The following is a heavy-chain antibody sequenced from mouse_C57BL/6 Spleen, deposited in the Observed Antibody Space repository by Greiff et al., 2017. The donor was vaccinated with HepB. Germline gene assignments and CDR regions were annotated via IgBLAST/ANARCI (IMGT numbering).Heavy chain of an antibody. CDR2: IYPRDGST. CDR1: GYTFTSYD. Sequence: QVQLKQSGPELVKPGASVKLSCKASGYTFTSYDINWVKQRPGQGLEWIGWIYPRDGSTKYNEKFKGTATLTVDTSSSTAYMELHSLTSEDSAVYFCAKEGDFNYGSSYWYFDVWGTGTTVTVSS. J-gene: IGHJ1*03. V-gene: IGHV1-85*01. CDR3: AKEGDFNYGSSYWYFDV. D-gene: IGHD1-1*01.